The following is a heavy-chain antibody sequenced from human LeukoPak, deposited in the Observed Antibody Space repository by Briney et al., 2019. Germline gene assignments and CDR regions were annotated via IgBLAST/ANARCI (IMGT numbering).Heavy chain of an antibody. Sequence: GGSLRLSCAASGFTFSSNWMHWVRQAPGKGLVWVSRINEDGSTTNYADSVKGRFTISRDNAKNSLYLQMNSLRAEDTAVYYCARDREYSYGDFDYWGQGTLVTVSS. CDR3: ARDREYSYGDFDY. V-gene: IGHV3-74*01. D-gene: IGHD5-18*01. J-gene: IGHJ4*02. CDR1: GFTFSSNW. CDR2: INEDGSTT.